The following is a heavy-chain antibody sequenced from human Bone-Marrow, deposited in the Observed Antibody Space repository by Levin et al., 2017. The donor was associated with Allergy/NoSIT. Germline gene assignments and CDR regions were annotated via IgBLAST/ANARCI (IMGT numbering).Heavy chain of an antibody. CDR1: GFSFSSYE. D-gene: IGHD3-10*01. J-gene: IGHJ4*02. Sequence: GESLKISCAASGFSFSSYEMNWVRQAPGKGLEWVSYISSRNTTIYYADSVKGRFTISRDNAENSLYLQMNSLRAEDTDIYYCAREGLFMVRVFDYWGRGTLVTVSS. CDR3: AREGLFMVRVFDY. CDR2: ISSRNTTI. V-gene: IGHV3-48*03.